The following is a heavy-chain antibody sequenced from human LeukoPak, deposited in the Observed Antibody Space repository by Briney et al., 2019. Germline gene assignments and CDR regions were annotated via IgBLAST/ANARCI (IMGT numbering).Heavy chain of an antibody. Sequence: PGGSLRVSCAASGFTFSSYGMHWVRQAPGKGLEWVAVIWYDGSNKYYADSVKGRFTISRDNSKNTLYLQMNSLRAEDTAVYYCARDMGIAAAGIRAWGQGTLVTVSS. CDR2: IWYDGSNK. J-gene: IGHJ5*02. CDR3: ARDMGIAAAGIRA. V-gene: IGHV3-33*01. CDR1: GFTFSSYG. D-gene: IGHD6-13*01.